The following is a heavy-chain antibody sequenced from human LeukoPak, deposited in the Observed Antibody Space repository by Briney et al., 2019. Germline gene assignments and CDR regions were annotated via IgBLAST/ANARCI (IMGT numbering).Heavy chain of an antibody. CDR2: VDHTGST. V-gene: IGHV4-59*01. J-gene: IGHJ4*02. CDR1: DDSITMYY. CDR3: ARDWSSGIFDY. D-gene: IGHD3-10*01. Sequence: SETLSLTCSVSDDSITMYYWTWIRQPPGKGLEWIGYVDHTGSTNFNPSLNGRVSISRDTTNNLFSLRLRSVTAADTAVYYCARDWSSGIFDYWGQGTLVTVSS.